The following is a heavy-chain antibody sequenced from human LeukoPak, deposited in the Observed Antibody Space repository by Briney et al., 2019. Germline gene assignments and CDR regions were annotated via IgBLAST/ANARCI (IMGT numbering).Heavy chain of an antibody. CDR1: GFPFSSYS. D-gene: IGHD6-13*01. CDR3: ARSIPYGTTWYGRSDY. CDR2: IKPDGTTK. Sequence: GGSLRLSCAASGFPFSSYSMTWVRQAPGKGLEWVANIKPDGTTKFYVDSVKGRFTISRDNALDSLYLQMNSLRAEDTAIYYCARSIPYGTTWYGRSDYWGQGTLVTVSS. V-gene: IGHV3-7*03. J-gene: IGHJ4*02.